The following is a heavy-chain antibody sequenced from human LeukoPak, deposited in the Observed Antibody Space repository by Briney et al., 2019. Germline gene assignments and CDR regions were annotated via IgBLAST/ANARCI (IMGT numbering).Heavy chain of an antibody. V-gene: IGHV3-7*01. J-gene: IGHJ4*02. Sequence: GGSLRLSCAASGLTFSSYAMSWVRQAPGKGLEWVANIKQDGSEKDCVDSVKGRFTISRDNAKNSLYLQMDSLRVEDTAVYFCARKGGYSSGYYYWGQGTLVTVSS. CDR1: GLTFSSYA. CDR2: IKQDGSEK. D-gene: IGHD3-22*01. CDR3: ARKGGYSSGYYY.